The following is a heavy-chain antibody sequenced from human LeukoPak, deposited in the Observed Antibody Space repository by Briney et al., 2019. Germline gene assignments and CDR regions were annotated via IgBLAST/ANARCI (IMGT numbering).Heavy chain of an antibody. J-gene: IGHJ6*03. CDR2: ISAYNGNT. V-gene: IGHV1-18*04. CDR1: GYTFTGYY. D-gene: IGHD2-2*01. CDR3: ARAGYCSSTSCYVHYYYYMDV. Sequence: ASVKVSCKASGYTFTGYYMHWVRQAPGQGLEWMGWISAYNGNTNYAQKLQGRVTMTTDTSTSTAYMELRSLRSDDTAVYYCARAGYCSSTSCYVHYYYYMDVWGKGTTVTISS.